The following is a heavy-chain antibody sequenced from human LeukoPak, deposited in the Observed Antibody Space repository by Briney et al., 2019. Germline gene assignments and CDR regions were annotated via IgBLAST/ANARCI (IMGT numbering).Heavy chain of an antibody. CDR3: ARRSRVYSYVNWYFDY. CDR2: IYYSGST. V-gene: IGHV4-59*08. Sequence: PSETLSLTCTVPGGSISSYYWSWIRQPPGKGLEWIGYIYYSGSTNYNPSLKSRVTISVDTSKNQFSLKLSSVTAADTAVYYCARRSRVYSYVNWYFDYWGQGTLVTVSS. CDR1: GGSISSYY. D-gene: IGHD5-18*01. J-gene: IGHJ4*02.